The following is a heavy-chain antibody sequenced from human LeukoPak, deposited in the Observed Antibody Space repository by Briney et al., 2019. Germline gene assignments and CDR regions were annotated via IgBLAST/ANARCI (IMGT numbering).Heavy chain of an antibody. CDR1: GYSISSSNW. Sequence: SDTLSLTCAVSGYSISSSNWWGWIRQPPGKGLEWIGYIYYSGSAYYNPSLKSRVTMSVDTSKNQFSLKLSSVTAVDTAVYYCARNQAVAGNHGAFDIWGQGTMVTVS. CDR2: IYYSGSA. D-gene: IGHD6-19*01. CDR3: ARNQAVAGNHGAFDI. J-gene: IGHJ3*02. V-gene: IGHV4-28*01.